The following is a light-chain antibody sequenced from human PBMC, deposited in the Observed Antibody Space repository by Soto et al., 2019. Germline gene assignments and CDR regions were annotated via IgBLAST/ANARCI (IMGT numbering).Light chain of an antibody. CDR2: DVS. CDR1: SSDVGGYNY. V-gene: IGLV2-14*01. J-gene: IGLJ2*01. CDR3: NSYTISSTRV. Sequence: QSALTQPASVSGSPGQSITISCTGTSSDVGGYNYVSWYQQHPGKAPKLIIYDVSNRPSGVSNRFSGSKSGNTASLTISGLQAEDEADYYCNSYTISSTRVFGGGTQLTVL.